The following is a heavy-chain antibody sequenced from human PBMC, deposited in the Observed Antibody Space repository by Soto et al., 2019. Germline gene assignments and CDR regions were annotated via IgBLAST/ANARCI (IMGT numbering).Heavy chain of an antibody. Sequence: GGSLRLSCAASGFTFSSYAMSWVRQAPGKGLEWVSAISGSGGSTYYADSVKGRFTISRDNSKNTLYLQMNSLRAEDTAVYYCAPGSSGWRYYYGMDVWGQGTTVTVSS. D-gene: IGHD3-22*01. CDR1: GFTFSSYA. J-gene: IGHJ6*02. V-gene: IGHV3-23*01. CDR3: APGSSGWRYYYGMDV. CDR2: ISGSGGST.